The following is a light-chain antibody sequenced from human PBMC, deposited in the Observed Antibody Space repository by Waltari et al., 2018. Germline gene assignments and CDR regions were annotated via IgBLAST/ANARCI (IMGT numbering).Light chain of an antibody. J-gene: IGKJ1*01. CDR2: GSS. CDR3: QQINSYPWT. V-gene: IGKV1-5*01. CDR1: QSISRW. Sequence: DIQMTQSPSTLSASVGDRVTITCRASQSISRWLAWYLHKPGKAPKLLIYGSSTLQSGVPSRFSGSGSGTHFTLTISSLQPEDFATYYCQQINSYPWTFGQGTKVEIK.